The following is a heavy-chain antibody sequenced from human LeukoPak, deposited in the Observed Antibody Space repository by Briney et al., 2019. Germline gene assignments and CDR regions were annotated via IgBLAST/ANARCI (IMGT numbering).Heavy chain of an antibody. CDR3: ARSSPPTYSHFYYCMDV. D-gene: IGHD2-15*01. CDR2: INPSSGGA. CDR1: GYTFTVYY. Sequence: GASVTVSFTASGYTFTVYYLHWVRQAPGQGLEWMGWINPSSGGAKYAQTFQGRVIITTDTSISTAYMELSRLRSYDTAVYYCARSSPPTYSHFYYCMDVWGKGSTVTVSS. J-gene: IGHJ6*03. V-gene: IGHV1-2*02.